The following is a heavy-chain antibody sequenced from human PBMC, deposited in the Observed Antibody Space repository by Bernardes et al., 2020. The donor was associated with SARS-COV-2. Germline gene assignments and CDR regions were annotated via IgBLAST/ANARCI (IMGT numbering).Heavy chain of an antibody. CDR3: ARDAYSDFWSNYYPYWYFDL. V-gene: IGHV4-59*01. Sequence: SETLSLTCTVSGGSISSYYWSWIRQPPGKGLEWIGYGYYSGTTNYNPSLKSRVTISVDTSKNQFSLKLTSVTAADTAVYYCARDAYSDFWSNYYPYWYFDLWSRGTLVTVSS. J-gene: IGHJ2*01. CDR2: GYYSGTT. CDR1: GGSISSYY. D-gene: IGHD3-3*01.